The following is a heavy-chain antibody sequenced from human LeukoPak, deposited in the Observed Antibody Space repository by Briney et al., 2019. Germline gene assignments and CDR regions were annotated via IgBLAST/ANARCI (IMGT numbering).Heavy chain of an antibody. V-gene: IGHV1-8*01. CDR3: ARRAGAYSHPYDY. J-gene: IGHJ4*02. CDR1: GYTFISYD. CDR2: MNPNSGNT. Sequence: ASVKVSCKASGYTFISYDFNWVRQATGQGLEWMGWMNPNSGNTAYAQKFQGRVTMTRNTSIGTAYMELSSLRSEDTAVYYCARRAGAYSHPYDYWGQGTLVTVSS. D-gene: IGHD4/OR15-4a*01.